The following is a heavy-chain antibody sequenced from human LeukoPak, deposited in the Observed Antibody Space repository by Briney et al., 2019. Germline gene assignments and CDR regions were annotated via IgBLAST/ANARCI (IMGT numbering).Heavy chain of an antibody. CDR3: VEGGAARFDY. CDR2: INSDGSST. Sequence: GGSLRLSCAASGFTFSSYWMHWVRQAPGKGLVWVSRINSDGSSTSYADSVKGRYTISRDNAKNTLYLQMNSLRAEDTAVYYCVEGGAARFDYWGQGTLVAVSS. D-gene: IGHD5-18*01. J-gene: IGHJ4*02. V-gene: IGHV3-74*01. CDR1: GFTFSSYW.